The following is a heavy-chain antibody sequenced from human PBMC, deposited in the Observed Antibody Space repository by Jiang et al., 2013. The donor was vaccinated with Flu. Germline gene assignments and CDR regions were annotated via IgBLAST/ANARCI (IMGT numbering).Heavy chain of an antibody. J-gene: IGHJ6*04. V-gene: IGHV5-10-1*01. D-gene: IGHD3-22*01. CDR2: DPSDSYT. Sequence: DPSDSYTNYSPSFQGHVTISADKSISTAYLQWSSLKASDTAMYYCARLSSGYYSLDVWGKGTTVTVSS. CDR3: ARLSSGYYSLDV.